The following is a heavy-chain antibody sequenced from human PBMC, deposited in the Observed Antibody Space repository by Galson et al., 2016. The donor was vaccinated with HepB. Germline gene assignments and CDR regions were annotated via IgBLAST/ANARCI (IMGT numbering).Heavy chain of an antibody. CDR3: VKARGPYSGIYFDYFAFDI. V-gene: IGHV3-30*18. Sequence: SLRLSCAASGFTFSNYGMYWVRQAPGKGLEWVAVISYEGSKKNYADSVKGRFTISRDNSKSTLYLQMNGLRAEDTAVYYCVKARGPYSGIYFDYFAFDIWGQGTMVTVSS. CDR1: GFTFSNYG. CDR2: ISYEGSKK. D-gene: IGHD1-26*01. J-gene: IGHJ3*02.